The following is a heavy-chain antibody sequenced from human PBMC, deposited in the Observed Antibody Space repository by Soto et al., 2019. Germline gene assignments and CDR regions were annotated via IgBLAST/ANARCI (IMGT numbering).Heavy chain of an antibody. J-gene: IGHJ4*02. V-gene: IGHV3-33*01. CDR3: ARDPSSSWYDY. CDR2: IWYDGSNK. CDR1: GFTFSSYG. D-gene: IGHD6-13*01. Sequence: QVQLVESGGGVVQPGRSLRLSCAASGFTFSSYGMHWVRQAPGKGLEWVAVIWYDGSNKYYADSVKGRFTISRDNPKNTLYLQMNSLRAEDTAIYYCARDPSSSWYDYWGQGTLVTVSS.